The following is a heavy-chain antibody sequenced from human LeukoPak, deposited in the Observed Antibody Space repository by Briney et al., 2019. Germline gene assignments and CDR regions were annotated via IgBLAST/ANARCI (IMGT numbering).Heavy chain of an antibody. Sequence: AGESLKISCKGFGYPFTTYWIGWVRQMPGKGLEWMGIIYPGDSDTRYSPSFQGQVTISADKSIGTAYLQWSSLKASDTAMYYCAKAGGNSGGPFFDYWGQGTLVTVSS. D-gene: IGHD4-23*01. CDR3: AKAGGNSGGPFFDY. J-gene: IGHJ4*02. CDR2: IYPGDSDT. CDR1: GYPFTTYW. V-gene: IGHV5-51*01.